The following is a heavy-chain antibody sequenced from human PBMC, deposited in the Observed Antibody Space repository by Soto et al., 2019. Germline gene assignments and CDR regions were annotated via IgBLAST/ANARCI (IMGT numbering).Heavy chain of an antibody. CDR1: GFTFTSSA. V-gene: IGHV1-58*01. J-gene: IGHJ4*02. Sequence: QMQLVQSGPEVKKPGTSVKVSCQASGFTFTSSAVQWVRQARGQRLEWIGWIGVGSGNTNYAQKFQERVTITRDMSTSTAYMELSSLRSEDTAVYYCAADPTVGASHFDYWGQGTLVTVSS. D-gene: IGHD1-26*01. CDR3: AADPTVGASHFDY. CDR2: IGVGSGNT.